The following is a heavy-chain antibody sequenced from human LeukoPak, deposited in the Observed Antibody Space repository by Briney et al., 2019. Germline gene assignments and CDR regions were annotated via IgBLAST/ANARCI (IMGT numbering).Heavy chain of an antibody. CDR2: ISGSGGST. D-gene: IGHD2-2*02. V-gene: IGHV3-23*01. CDR3: TKDQGLVPAAIYGMDV. CDR1: GFTFSSYA. Sequence: PGGSLRLSCAASGFTFSSYAMSWVRQAPGKGLEWVSAISGSGGSTYYADSVKGRFTISRDNSKNTLYLQMNSLRAEDTAVYYCTKDQGLVPAAIYGMDVWGQGTTVTVSS. J-gene: IGHJ6*02.